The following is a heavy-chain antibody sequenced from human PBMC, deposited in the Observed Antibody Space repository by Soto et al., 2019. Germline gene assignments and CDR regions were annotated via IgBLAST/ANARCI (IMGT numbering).Heavy chain of an antibody. J-gene: IGHJ4*02. D-gene: IGHD3-3*01. CDR1: SGSISSYY. Sequence: PSETLSLTCTVSSGSISSYYWSWIRQPPGKGLEWIGYIHYSGSTKYNPSLKSRVTISADTSRYQFSLKLSSVTAADTAVYYFARGHYDYWSGSFATIDYWGQGTRVTVSS. CDR2: IHYSGST. V-gene: IGHV4-59*08. CDR3: ARGHYDYWSGSFATIDY.